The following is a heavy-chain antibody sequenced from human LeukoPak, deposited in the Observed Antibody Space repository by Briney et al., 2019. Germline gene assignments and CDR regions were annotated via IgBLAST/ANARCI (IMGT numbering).Heavy chain of an antibody. Sequence: GGSLRLSCAATGFRFDDYGMRWVRQAPGKGLEWVCDINWNGAWTGYADSVKGRFTISRDNAKNSLYLQMNSLRAEDTALYYCAGYYYDSSRGFDLWGQGTLVTVSA. J-gene: IGHJ5*02. CDR3: AGYYYDSSRGFDL. CDR2: INWNGAWT. D-gene: IGHD3-22*01. CDR1: GFRFDDYG. V-gene: IGHV3-20*04.